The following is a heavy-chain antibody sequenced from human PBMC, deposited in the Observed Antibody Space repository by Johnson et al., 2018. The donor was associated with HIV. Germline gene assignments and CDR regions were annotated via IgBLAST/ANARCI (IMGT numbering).Heavy chain of an antibody. J-gene: IGHJ3*02. Sequence: QVQLVESGGGVVQPGGSLRLSCVASGFIFSISGMHWVRQAPGKGLEWVAFIQYDGSNKFYVASVKGRSTISRDNSKNTLYLQMNSLRPEATAVYYCAKTLSPYYYDSSGYYQSYDSFDIWGQGTMVSVSS. CDR3: AKTLSPYYYDSSGYYQSYDSFDI. V-gene: IGHV3-30*02. D-gene: IGHD3-22*01. CDR2: IQYDGSNK. CDR1: GFIFSISG.